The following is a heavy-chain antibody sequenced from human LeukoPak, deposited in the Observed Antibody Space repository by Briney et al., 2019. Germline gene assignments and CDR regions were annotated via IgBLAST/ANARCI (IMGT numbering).Heavy chain of an antibody. J-gene: IGHJ4*02. V-gene: IGHV3-30-3*01. D-gene: IGHD2-21*02. CDR3: ASDSYCGGDCYSANDY. Sequence: PGRSLILSCAASGFTFSSYAMHWVRQAPGKGLEWVAVISYDGSNKYYADSVKGRFTISRDNSKNTLYLQVNSLRAEDTAVYYCASDSYCGGDCYSANDYWGQGTLVTVSS. CDR1: GFTFSSYA. CDR2: ISYDGSNK.